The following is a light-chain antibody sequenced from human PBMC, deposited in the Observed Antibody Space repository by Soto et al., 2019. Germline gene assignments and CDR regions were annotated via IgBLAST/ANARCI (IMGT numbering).Light chain of an antibody. J-gene: IGLJ2*01. V-gene: IGLV2-8*01. Sequence: QSALTQPPSASGSPGQSVTISCTGTSSDVGGYNYVSWYQQHPGKAPNLMIYEVSNRPSGVPDRFSGSKSGNTASLTVSGLQAEDEADYYCTSYAGSNKLIFGGGTKVTVL. CDR3: TSYAGSNKLI. CDR1: SSDVGGYNY. CDR2: EVS.